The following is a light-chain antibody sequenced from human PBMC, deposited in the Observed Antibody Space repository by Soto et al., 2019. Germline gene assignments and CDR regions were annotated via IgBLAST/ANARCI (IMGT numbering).Light chain of an antibody. CDR2: GSD. CDR1: TSNIGSNT. Sequence: QSVLAQPPSASGTPGQRVTISCSGSTSNIGSNTVSWYRQLPGTAPKVLMYGSDQRPSGVPDRFSGFTSCTSASLAIRGLQSEDEADYYSAALDESLKAWVFGGGTKLTVL. J-gene: IGLJ3*02. V-gene: IGLV1-44*01. CDR3: AALDESLKAWV.